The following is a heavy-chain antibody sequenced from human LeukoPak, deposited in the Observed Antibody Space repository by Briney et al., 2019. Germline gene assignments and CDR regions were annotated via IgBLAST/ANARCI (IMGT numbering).Heavy chain of an antibody. CDR3: Y. V-gene: IGHV4-59*01. Sequence: SETLSLTCTVSGGSISSYYWSWIRQPPGKGLEWIGYIYYSGSTNYNPSLKSRVTISVDTAVYYCARLGDDIVVVPAAAHFDYWGQGTLVTVSS. J-gene: IGHJ4*02. CDR2: IYYSGST. D-gene: IGHD2-2*01. CDR1: GGSISSYY.